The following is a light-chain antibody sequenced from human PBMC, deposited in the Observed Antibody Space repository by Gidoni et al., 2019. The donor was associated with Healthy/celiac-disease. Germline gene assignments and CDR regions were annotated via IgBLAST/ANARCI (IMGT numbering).Light chain of an antibody. V-gene: IGLV2-11*01. CDR2: DVR. CDR1: SSDVGGYND. CDR3: CSYAGSYTVV. Sequence: QSALTQPRSVSGSPGQSVTISCTGTSSDVGGYNDVSWYQQHPGKAPKLMIYDVRKRPSGVPDRFSGSKSGNTASLTISGLQAEDEADYYCCSYAGSYTVVFGGGTKLTVL. J-gene: IGLJ2*01.